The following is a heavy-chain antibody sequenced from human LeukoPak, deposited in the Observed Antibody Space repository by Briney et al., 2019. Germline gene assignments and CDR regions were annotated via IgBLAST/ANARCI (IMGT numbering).Heavy chain of an antibody. J-gene: IGHJ4*02. Sequence: GRSLRLSCAASGFTFSSYSIHWARQAPGKGLEWVSSISSSSSYIYYADSVKGRFTISRDNAKNSLYLQMNSLRAEDTAVYYCARDVIAAPVFWGQGTLVTVSS. CDR2: ISSSSSYI. D-gene: IGHD6-13*01. CDR1: GFTFSSYS. V-gene: IGHV3-21*01. CDR3: ARDVIAAPVF.